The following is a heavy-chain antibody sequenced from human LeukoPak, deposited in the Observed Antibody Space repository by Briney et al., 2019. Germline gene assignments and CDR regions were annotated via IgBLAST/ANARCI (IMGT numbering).Heavy chain of an antibody. CDR3: AEEGPRTGFDAFDI. D-gene: IGHD3-9*01. CDR2: ISYDGSNK. V-gene: IGHV3-30*18. J-gene: IGHJ3*02. CDR1: GFTFSSYG. Sequence: GGSLRLSCAASGFTFSSYGMHWVRQAPGKGLEWVAVISYDGSNKYYADSVKGRFTISRDNSKNTLYLQMNSLRAEDTAVYYCAEEGPRTGFDAFDIWGQGTMVTVSS.